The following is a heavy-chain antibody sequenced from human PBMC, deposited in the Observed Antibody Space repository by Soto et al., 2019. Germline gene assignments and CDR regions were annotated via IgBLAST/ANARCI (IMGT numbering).Heavy chain of an antibody. CDR1: GFSFSSCD. Sequence: QVQLVESGGGVVQPGTSLRLSCAASGFSFSSCDIHWVPQAPGKGLEWVAVIWYDGSNKYYADSVKGRFIISRDNSKNTLYLQMNSLRADDTAVYYCARGYSSSRNLGYWGQGTLVTVSS. V-gene: IGHV3-33*01. D-gene: IGHD6-13*01. CDR2: IWYDGSNK. J-gene: IGHJ4*02. CDR3: ARGYSSSRNLGY.